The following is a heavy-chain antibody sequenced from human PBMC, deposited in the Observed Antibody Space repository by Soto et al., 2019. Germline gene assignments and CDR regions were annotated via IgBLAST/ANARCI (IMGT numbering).Heavy chain of an antibody. V-gene: IGHV4-30-4*01. J-gene: IGHJ4*02. CDR2: ISYSGST. Sequence: SETLSLTCTVSGGSISSGGHYWSWVRQPPGKGLEWIGYISYSGSTYYNPSLKSRVTISVDTSKNQFSLKMRSVTAADTAVYYCARHRDTSSRYVIPDYWGQGILVTVSS. CDR3: ARHRDTSSRYVIPDY. D-gene: IGHD6-13*01. CDR1: GGSISSGGHY.